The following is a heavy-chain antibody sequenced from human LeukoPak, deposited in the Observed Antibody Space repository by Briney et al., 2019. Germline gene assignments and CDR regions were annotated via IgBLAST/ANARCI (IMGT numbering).Heavy chain of an antibody. CDR3: AKYFDVWGSFRHYFDY. V-gene: IGHV3-74*01. CDR1: GFTFSSYW. J-gene: IGHJ4*02. D-gene: IGHD3-16*02. Sequence: GGSLRLSCAASGFTFSSYWMHWVRQAPGKGLVWVSRINSDGSNTNYADSVKGRFTISRDNAKNTLYLQMNSLRAEDTAVYYCAKYFDVWGSFRHYFDYWGQGTLVTVSS. CDR2: INSDGSNT.